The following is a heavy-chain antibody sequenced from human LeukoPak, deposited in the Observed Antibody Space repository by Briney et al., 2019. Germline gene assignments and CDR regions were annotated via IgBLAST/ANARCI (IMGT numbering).Heavy chain of an antibody. CDR1: GFTLREYA. J-gene: IGHJ6*03. D-gene: IGHD1-1*01. CDR3: TRDNMLERRSYYYYYMDV. Sequence: SVRLSCTPCGFTLREYAMRWVRLAPGTGLEGVGFIRSKAYGGTTEYAASVKGRLTISRDDSKSIAYLQMNRLKTEDTAVYYCTRDNMLERRSYYYYYMDVWGKGTTVTVSS. V-gene: IGHV3-49*04. CDR2: IRSKAYGGTT.